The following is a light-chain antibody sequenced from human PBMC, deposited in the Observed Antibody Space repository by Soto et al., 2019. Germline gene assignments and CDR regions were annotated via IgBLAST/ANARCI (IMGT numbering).Light chain of an antibody. V-gene: IGKV1-39*01. CDR1: QSIDRY. CDR2: AAS. Sequence: DIQMTQSPSSLSASVGDRVTITCRASQSIDRYLSWYQHRPGQAPKVLIYAASSLQSGVPSRFSGSGSGTDFTLTIDNLQPEDFATYDCQQSYSTPLYSFGPGTKVDIK. J-gene: IGKJ2*01. CDR3: QQSYSTPLYS.